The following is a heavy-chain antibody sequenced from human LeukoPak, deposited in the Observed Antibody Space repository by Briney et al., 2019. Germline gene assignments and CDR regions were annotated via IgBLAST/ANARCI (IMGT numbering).Heavy chain of an antibody. CDR1: GFTFSAYA. J-gene: IGHJ4*02. V-gene: IGHV3-64D*06. D-gene: IGHD6-19*01. Sequence: GGSLRLSCSASGFTFSAYAMHWVRQAPGKGLECVSAISSNGGSTYYADSVKGRFTISRDNSRNTLYLRMSSLRVEDTAVYYCWVPIAVAGLEGIDYWGQGTLVTVSS. CDR2: ISSNGGST. CDR3: WVPIAVAGLEGIDY.